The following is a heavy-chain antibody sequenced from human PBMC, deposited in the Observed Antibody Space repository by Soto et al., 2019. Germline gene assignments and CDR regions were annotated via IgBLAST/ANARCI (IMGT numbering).Heavy chain of an antibody. D-gene: IGHD2-8*01. CDR1: GASVTSYY. CDR3: ARDGVGPHGMDV. Sequence: QVQLQGSDPRLLKPSETLSLTCTVSGASVTSYYWSWIRQPAGKGLDWIGRIYTSGNTDYNPSLKSGVTLSLETSQNQVSLKLSSVTAADTAIYYCARDGVGPHGMDVWGQGTTVTVSS. CDR2: IYTSGNT. V-gene: IGHV4-4*07. J-gene: IGHJ6*02.